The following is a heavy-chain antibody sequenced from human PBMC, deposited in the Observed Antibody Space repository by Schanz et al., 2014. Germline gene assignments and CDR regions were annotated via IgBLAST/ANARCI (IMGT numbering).Heavy chain of an antibody. CDR2: IGGDASRT. V-gene: IGHV3-23*04. J-gene: IGHJ4*02. CDR1: GFNFITFA. D-gene: IGHD2-15*01. CDR3: ARDPGGTKTHGL. Sequence: EVHLVESGGGLVQPGGSLRLSCAASGFNFITFAMSWVRQAPGKGPEWVSAIGGDASRTYYADSVKGRFTISRDNSKNTVYLQMNSLRAEDTAVYYCARDPGGTKTHGLWGQGTLVTVSS.